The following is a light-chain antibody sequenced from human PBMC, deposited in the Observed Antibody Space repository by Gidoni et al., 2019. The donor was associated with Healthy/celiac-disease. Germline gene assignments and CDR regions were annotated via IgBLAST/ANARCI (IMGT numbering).Light chain of an antibody. CDR3: QQSYSTPRT. J-gene: IGKJ1*01. CDR2: AAS. Sequence: DIQMTQSPSSLSASVGDRVTITCRASQSISSYLNWYQQKPGKAPKLLIYAASSSQSGVPSRFSGSGSGTDFTLTISSLQPEDFATYYCQQSYSTPRTFGQGYQGGNQT. V-gene: IGKV1-39*01. CDR1: QSISSY.